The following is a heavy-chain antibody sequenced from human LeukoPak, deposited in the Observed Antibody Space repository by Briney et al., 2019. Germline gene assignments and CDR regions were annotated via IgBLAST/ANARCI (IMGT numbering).Heavy chain of an antibody. V-gene: IGHV3-30*04. Sequence: GGSLRLSCAPSGFTFSSYAMHWVRQAPGKGLEWVAVISYDGSNKYYADSVKGRFTISRDNSKNTLYLQMNSLRAEDTAGYYGARDPLYGGNSGTVDYWGQGALVTVSS. CDR2: ISYDGSNK. CDR1: GFTFSSYA. CDR3: ARDPLYGGNSGTVDY. D-gene: IGHD4-23*01. J-gene: IGHJ4*02.